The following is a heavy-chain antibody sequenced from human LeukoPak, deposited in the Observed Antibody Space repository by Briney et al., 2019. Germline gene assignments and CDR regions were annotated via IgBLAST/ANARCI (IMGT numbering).Heavy chain of an antibody. CDR2: ISYDGSNK. CDR3: ARGRSITPFDAFDI. CDR1: GFTFSSYA. J-gene: IGHJ3*02. D-gene: IGHD1-20*01. V-gene: IGHV3-30*04. Sequence: GGSLRLSCAASGFTFSSYAMHWVRQAPGKGLEGVAVISYDGSNKYYADSVKGRFTISRDNSKNTVYMQMNSLRGEDTALYYCARGRSITPFDAFDIWGQGTMVTVSS.